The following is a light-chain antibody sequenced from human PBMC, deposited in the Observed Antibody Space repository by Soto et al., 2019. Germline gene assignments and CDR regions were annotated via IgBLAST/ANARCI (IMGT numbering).Light chain of an antibody. CDR1: SSDVGGYNA. V-gene: IGLV2-14*03. Sequence: QSALTQPASVSGSPGQSITISCSGSSSDVGGYNAASWYQQHPGKVPKLVIYGVSDRPSGISSRFSASKSGNTASLTISGLQAEDEADYYCSSYASGGSYVFGTGTKVTVL. CDR2: GVS. J-gene: IGLJ1*01. CDR3: SSYASGGSYV.